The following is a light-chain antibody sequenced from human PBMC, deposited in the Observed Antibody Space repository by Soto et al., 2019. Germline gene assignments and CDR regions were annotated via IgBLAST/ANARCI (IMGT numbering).Light chain of an antibody. Sequence: DVVMTQSPLSLPVTPGEPASISCRSSQSLLHGNGYNYLDWYLQKPGQSPQLLIYLGSNRASGVPDRFSGSGSSTDFTLKISRVEDEDVGVYYCMQALQTPLTFGGGTKVEIK. CDR2: LGS. J-gene: IGKJ4*01. CDR1: QSLLHGNGYNY. V-gene: IGKV2-28*01. CDR3: MQALQTPLT.